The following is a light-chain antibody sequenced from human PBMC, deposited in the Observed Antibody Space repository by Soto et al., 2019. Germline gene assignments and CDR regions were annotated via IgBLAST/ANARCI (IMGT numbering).Light chain of an antibody. J-gene: IGKJ1*01. CDR2: GAS. CDR1: QSVSSSY. V-gene: IGKV3-20*01. CDR3: QQYGSSPTT. Sequence: EIVFTESPGTVSLSPGERATLSCRASQSVSSSYLAWYQQKPGQAPRLLIYGASSRATGIPDRFSGSGSGTDFTLTISRLEPEDFAVYYCQQYGSSPTTFGQGTKVDIK.